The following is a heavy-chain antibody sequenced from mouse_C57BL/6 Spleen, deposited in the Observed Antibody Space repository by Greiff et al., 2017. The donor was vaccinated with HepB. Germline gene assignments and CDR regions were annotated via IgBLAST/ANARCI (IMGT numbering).Heavy chain of an antibody. J-gene: IGHJ1*03. CDR1: GFTFSDFY. D-gene: IGHD4-1*02. V-gene: IGHV7-1*01. CDR3: ARDAPNWYGYFDV. Sequence: EVKLVESGGGLVQSGRSLRLSCATSGFTFSDFYMEWVRQAPGKGLEWIAASRNKANDYTTEYSASVKGRFIVSRDTSQSILYLQMNALRAEDTAIYYCARDAPNWYGYFDVWGTATTVTVSS. CDR2: SRNKANDYTT.